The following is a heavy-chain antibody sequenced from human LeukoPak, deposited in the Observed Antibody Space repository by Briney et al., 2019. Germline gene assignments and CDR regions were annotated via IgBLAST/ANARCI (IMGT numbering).Heavy chain of an antibody. D-gene: IGHD2-15*01. CDR3: ARGYCAGSGCSSPPHY. Sequence: PGGSLRLSCAASGFTFSTYWMTWVRRPAGKGLEWVANIEPDGSEKNYVDSVKGRFTISRDNAKNTLYLQMNSLRAEDTAVYYCARGYCAGSGCSSPPHYWGQGTLVSVSS. V-gene: IGHV3-7*04. J-gene: IGHJ4*02. CDR1: GFTFSTYW. CDR2: IEPDGSEK.